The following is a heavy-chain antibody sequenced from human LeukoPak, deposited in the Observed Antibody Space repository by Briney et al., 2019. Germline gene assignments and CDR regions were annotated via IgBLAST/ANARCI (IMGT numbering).Heavy chain of an antibody. V-gene: IGHV1-58*01. D-gene: IGHD3-22*01. CDR3: AAGVHYYDSSGYQPWYFDL. Sequence: GAAVTYSFKASGFTFTSSAVQRVRQARGQRREWPGSTVVRIGNANYAQKFQEGVTIPNHMSTSTAYMELSTLRSEDTAVYYCAAGVHYYDSSGYQPWYFDLWGRGNLLSVPS. CDR2: TVVRIGNA. CDR1: GFTFTSSA. J-gene: IGHJ2*01.